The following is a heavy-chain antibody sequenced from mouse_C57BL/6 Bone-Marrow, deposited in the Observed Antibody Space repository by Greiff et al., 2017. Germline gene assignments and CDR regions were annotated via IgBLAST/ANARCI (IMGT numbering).Heavy chain of an antibody. CDR2: IHPNSGST. D-gene: IGHD1-1*01. CDR1: GYTFTSYW. CDR3: ARSGVTTVAGFDY. J-gene: IGHJ2*01. V-gene: IGHV1-64*01. Sequence: QVQLQQPGAELVKPGASVKLSCKASGYTFTSYWMHWVKQRPGQGLEWIGMIHPNSGSTNYNEKFKSKATLTVDKSSSTAYMQLSSLTSEDSAVYFCARSGVTTVAGFDYWGQGTTLTVSS.